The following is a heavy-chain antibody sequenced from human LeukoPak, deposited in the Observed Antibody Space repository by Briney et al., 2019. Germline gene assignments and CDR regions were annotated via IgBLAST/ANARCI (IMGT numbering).Heavy chain of an antibody. CDR2: ISGSGGST. V-gene: IGHV3-23*01. D-gene: IGHD3-16*02. Sequence: GGSLRLSCAASGSTFSSYGVSWVRQAPGKGLEWVSAISGSGGSTYYADSVKGRFTISRDNSKNTLYLQMNSLRAEDTAVYYCAKDLYDYVWGSYRPFDYWGQGTLVTVSS. CDR1: GSTFSSYG. J-gene: IGHJ4*02. CDR3: AKDLYDYVWGSYRPFDY.